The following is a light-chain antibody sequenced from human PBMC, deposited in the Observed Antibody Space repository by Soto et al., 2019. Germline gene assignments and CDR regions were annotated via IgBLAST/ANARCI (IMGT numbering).Light chain of an antibody. CDR2: ANN. V-gene: IGLV1-51*01. J-gene: IGLJ2*01. CDR1: SSNIGKNY. Sequence: QSVLTQPPSVSAATGEKVTISCSGSSSNIGKNYVSWYQQLPGTAPKLLIYANNKRPSGIPDRFSGSKSGTSATLGITGLQTGDEADYYCGTWDSSLSAVVFRGGTKVTVL. CDR3: GTWDSSLSAVV.